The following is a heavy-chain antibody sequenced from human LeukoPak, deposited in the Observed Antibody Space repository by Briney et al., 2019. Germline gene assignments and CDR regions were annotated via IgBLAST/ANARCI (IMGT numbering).Heavy chain of an antibody. D-gene: IGHD3-16*02. CDR3: ATDRLSDYVWGSYRDY. CDR2: INPNSGGT. CDR1: GYTFTGYY. V-gene: IGHV1-2*02. Sequence: ASVKVSCKASGYTFTGYYIHWVRQAPGQGLEWMGWINPNSGGTIYAQKFQGRVTMTEDTSTDTAYMELSSLRSEDTAVYYCATDRLSDYVWGSYRDYWGQGTLVTVSS. J-gene: IGHJ4*02.